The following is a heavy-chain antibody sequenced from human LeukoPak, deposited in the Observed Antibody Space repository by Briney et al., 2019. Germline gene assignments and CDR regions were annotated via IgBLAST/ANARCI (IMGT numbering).Heavy chain of an antibody. CDR2: IWSDGSKT. V-gene: IGHV3-33*01. D-gene: IGHD1-26*01. CDR1: GFTLSHYG. Sequence: GGSLRLSCVASGFTLSHYGMHWVRQAPGKGLELVALIWSDGSKTSYADSVKGRFTISRDISRNTLYLQMNSLRAEDTAVYYCARDGVGATDYWGQGTLVTVSS. CDR3: ARDGVGATDY. J-gene: IGHJ4*02.